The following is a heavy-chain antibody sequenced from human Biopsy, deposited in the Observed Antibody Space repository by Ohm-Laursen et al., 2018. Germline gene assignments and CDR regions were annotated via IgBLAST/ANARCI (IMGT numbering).Heavy chain of an antibody. CDR2: IFNSANT. D-gene: IGHD3-22*01. CDR3: ARGDYFDSNGYFWFDP. Sequence: SETLSLTCSVSGGSISSGGPYWSWIRQRPGKGLEWIGYIFNSANTYYNPFLKNLITISGDTSKNQFSLKLNSVTAADTAVYYCARGDYFDSNGYFWFDPWGQGTLVTVSS. CDR1: GGSISSGGPY. V-gene: IGHV4-31*01. J-gene: IGHJ5*02.